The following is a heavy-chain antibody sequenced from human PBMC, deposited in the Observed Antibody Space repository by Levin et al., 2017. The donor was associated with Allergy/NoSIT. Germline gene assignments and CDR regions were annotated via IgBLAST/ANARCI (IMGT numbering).Heavy chain of an antibody. D-gene: IGHD3-22*01. CDR1: GGSVRSGDYY. J-gene: IGHJ4*02. CDR2: IYYTGST. V-gene: IGHV4-61*08. Sequence: SQTLSLTCTVSGGSVRSGDYYWTWIRQPPGKGLDWVGNIYYTGSTKYNPSLKSRVTMSIDTSKNQFSLRLSSVTAADTAVYYCARDPTSYSDGSRYDYWGQGTLVTVSS. CDR3: ARDPTSYSDGSRYDY.